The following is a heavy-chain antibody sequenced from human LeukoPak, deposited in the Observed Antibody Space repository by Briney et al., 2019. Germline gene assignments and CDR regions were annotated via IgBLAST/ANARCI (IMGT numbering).Heavy chain of an antibody. J-gene: IGHJ4*02. V-gene: IGHV1-24*01. D-gene: IGHD3-10*01. Sequence: GASVKVSCKVSGYTLTELSMHWVRQAPGKGLEWMGGFDPEDGETIYAQKFQGRVTMTEDTSTDTAYMELSSLRSEDTAVYYCATDGGITMVRGVITGTTGFDYWGQGTLVTVSS. CDR2: FDPEDGET. CDR3: ATDGGITMVRGVITGTTGFDY. CDR1: GYTLTELS.